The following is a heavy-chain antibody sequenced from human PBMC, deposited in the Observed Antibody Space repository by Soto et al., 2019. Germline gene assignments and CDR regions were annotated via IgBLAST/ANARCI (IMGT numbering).Heavy chain of an antibody. V-gene: IGHV3-48*01. Sequence: GGSLRLSCAASGFTFSSYSMNWVRQAPGKGLEWVSYISSSSSTIYYADSVKGRFTISRDNAKNSLYLQMNSLTAEDTAVYYCASGMGTTVTTDSYAFDIWGQGTMVTVSS. CDR1: GFTFSSYS. J-gene: IGHJ3*02. CDR2: ISSSSSTI. CDR3: ASGMGTTVTTDSYAFDI. D-gene: IGHD4-17*01.